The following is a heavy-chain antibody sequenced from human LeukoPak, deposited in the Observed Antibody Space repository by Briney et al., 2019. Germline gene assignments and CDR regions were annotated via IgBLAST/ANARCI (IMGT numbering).Heavy chain of an antibody. CDR2: INTNTGNP. V-gene: IGHV7-4-1*02. J-gene: IGHJ4*02. Sequence: ASVKVSCKASGYTFTSYALNWVRQAPGQGLEWMGWINTNTGNPTYAQGFTGRFVFSLDTSVSAAYLQISSLKAEDTAVYYCARVAGYGGPTVGFDYWGQGTLVTVSS. D-gene: IGHD4-23*01. CDR3: ARVAGYGGPTVGFDY. CDR1: GYTFTSYA.